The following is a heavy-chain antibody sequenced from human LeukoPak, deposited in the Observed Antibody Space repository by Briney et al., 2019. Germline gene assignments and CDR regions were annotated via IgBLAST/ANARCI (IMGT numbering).Heavy chain of an antibody. D-gene: IGHD3-3*01. CDR3: ANLPGQWSGWHFDL. V-gene: IGHV4-34*01. J-gene: IGHJ2*01. CDR2: INHSGST. CDR1: GGSFSGYY. Sequence: SETLSLTCAVYGGSFSGYYWGWIRQPPGKGLEWIGEINHSGSTNYNPSLKSRVTISVDTSKNQFSLKLSSVTAADTAVYYCANLPGQWSGWHFDLWGRGTLVTVSS.